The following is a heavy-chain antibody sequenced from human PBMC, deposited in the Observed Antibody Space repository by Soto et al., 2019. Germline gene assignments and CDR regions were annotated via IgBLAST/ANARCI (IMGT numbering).Heavy chain of an antibody. CDR1: GDSVSSKSAA. CDR3: TRTTSVFDF. J-gene: IGHJ4*02. CDR2: TYYRSKWYN. V-gene: IGHV6-1*01. D-gene: IGHD1-1*01. Sequence: PSQTISLTCAISGDSVSSKSAAWNWIRQSPSRGLEWLGRTYYRSKWYNEYAVSVKGRITVNPDTSKNQFSLQLSSVTPEDTAVYYCTRTTSVFDFWGQGTQVTVSS.